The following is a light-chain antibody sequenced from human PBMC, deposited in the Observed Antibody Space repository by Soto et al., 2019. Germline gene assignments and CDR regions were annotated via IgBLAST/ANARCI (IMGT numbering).Light chain of an antibody. V-gene: IGKV3-20*01. CDR2: GAS. CDR3: QHYGASPWT. J-gene: IGKJ1*01. CDR1: QIVSFNY. Sequence: EIVLTQSPGTLSLSPGERVTLSCRASQIVSFNYLAWYQQRPGQRPRLLIYGASSRATGIPDRFSASGSGTDFTLSISRLEPEEFAVYYCQHYGASPWTFGQGTKVEIK.